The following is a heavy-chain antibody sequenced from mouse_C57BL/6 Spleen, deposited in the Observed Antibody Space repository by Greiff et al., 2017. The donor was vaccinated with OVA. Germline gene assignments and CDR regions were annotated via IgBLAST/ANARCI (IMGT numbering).Heavy chain of an antibody. Sequence: EVQLQQSGPELVKPGASVKISCKASGYSFTGYYMNWVKQSPEKSLEWIGEINPSTGGTTYNQKFKAKATLTVDKSSSTAYMQLKSLTSEDSAVYYCARSGVYDGYPYAMDYWGQGTSVTVSS. D-gene: IGHD2-3*01. CDR2: INPSTGGT. CDR3: ARSGVYDGYPYAMDY. V-gene: IGHV1-42*01. CDR1: GYSFTGYY. J-gene: IGHJ4*01.